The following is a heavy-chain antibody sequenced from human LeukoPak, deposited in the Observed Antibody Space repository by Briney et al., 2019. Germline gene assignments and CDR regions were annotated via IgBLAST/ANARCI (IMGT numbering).Heavy chain of an antibody. CDR1: GFTFSSSA. CDR2: ISYDGSNK. Sequence: GGSLRLSCAASGFTFSSSAMHWVRQAPGKGLEWVAVISYDGSNKYYTDSVKGRFTISRDNSKNTLYLQMNSLRAEDTAVYYCAKFFTGEYVRAFDVWGQGTMVTVSS. CDR3: AKFFTGEYVRAFDV. D-gene: IGHD3-10*02. J-gene: IGHJ3*01. V-gene: IGHV3-30*18.